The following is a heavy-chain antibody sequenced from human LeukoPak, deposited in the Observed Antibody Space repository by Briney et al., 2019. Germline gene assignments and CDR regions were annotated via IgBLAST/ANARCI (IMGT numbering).Heavy chain of an antibody. J-gene: IGHJ4*02. D-gene: IGHD3-3*01. CDR1: GGSISSYY. CDR3: ARGCDFWSGYCY. Sequence: PSETLSLTCTVSGGSISSYYWSWIRQPPGKGLEWVGYIYYSGSTNYNPSLKSRVTISVDTSKNQFSLKLSSVTAADTAVYYCARGCDFWSGYCYWGQGTLVTVSS. CDR2: IYYSGST. V-gene: IGHV4-59*01.